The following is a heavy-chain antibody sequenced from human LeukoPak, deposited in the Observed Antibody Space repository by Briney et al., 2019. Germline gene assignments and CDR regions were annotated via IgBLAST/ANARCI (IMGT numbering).Heavy chain of an antibody. Sequence: GGSLRLSCAASGFTFSSYGMHWVRQAPGKELERVAVISYDGSNKYYADSVKGRFTISRDNSKNTLYLQMNSLRAEDTAVYYCARVRAGYCTSTSCYTGMDVWGQGTTVTVSS. V-gene: IGHV3-30*03. J-gene: IGHJ6*02. CDR3: ARVRAGYCTSTSCYTGMDV. CDR1: GFTFSSYG. CDR2: ISYDGSNK. D-gene: IGHD2-2*01.